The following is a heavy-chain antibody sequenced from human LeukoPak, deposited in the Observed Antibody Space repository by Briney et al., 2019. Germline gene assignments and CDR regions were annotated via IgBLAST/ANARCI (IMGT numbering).Heavy chain of an antibody. Sequence: GASVKVSCKASGYTFTGYYMHWVRQAPGQGLEWMGWINPNSGGTNYAQKFQGRVTITTDESTSTAYMELSSLRSEDTAVYYCAVQGSGSYAFDYWGQGTLVTVSS. CDR2: INPNSGGT. J-gene: IGHJ4*02. V-gene: IGHV1-2*02. CDR3: AVQGSGSYAFDY. D-gene: IGHD1-26*01. CDR1: GYTFTGYY.